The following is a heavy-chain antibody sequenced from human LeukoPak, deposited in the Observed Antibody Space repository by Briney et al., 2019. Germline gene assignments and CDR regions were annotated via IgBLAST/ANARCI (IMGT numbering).Heavy chain of an antibody. V-gene: IGHV3-7*01. J-gene: IGHJ4*02. Sequence: SGGSLRLSCAASGFTFSSYWMSWVRQAPGKGLEWVANIKDDGSVENYVDSVKGRFTISRDNAKNALFLQMNSLRVDDTAVYYCLKDYLGNWGQGTLVTVSS. CDR1: GFTFSSYW. D-gene: IGHD3-16*01. CDR2: IKDDGSVE. CDR3: LKDYLGN.